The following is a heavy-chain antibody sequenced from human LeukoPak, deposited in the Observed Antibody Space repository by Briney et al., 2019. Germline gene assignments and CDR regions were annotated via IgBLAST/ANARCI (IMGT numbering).Heavy chain of an antibody. Sequence: PSETLSLTCTVSGGSISSGDYYWSWIRQPPGKGLEWIGYIYYSGSTYYNPSRKSRLTISRDTSKNQFSLKLTSVTAADTDVYFCPRSNSGWFDPWGQGTLVTVSS. CDR1: GGSISSGDYY. V-gene: IGHV4-30-4*01. D-gene: IGHD2-21*01. CDR3: PRSNSGWFDP. CDR2: IYYSGST. J-gene: IGHJ5*02.